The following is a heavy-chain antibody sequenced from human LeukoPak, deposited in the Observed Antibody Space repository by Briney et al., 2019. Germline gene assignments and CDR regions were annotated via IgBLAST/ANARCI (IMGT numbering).Heavy chain of an antibody. D-gene: IGHD2-2*01. CDR3: ARGYSRAAMLFDY. CDR1: GFTLSSYW. CDR2: IKQDGSEK. Sequence: GGSLRLSCAASGFTLSSYWMSWVRQAPGKGLEWVANIKQDGSEKYYVDSVKGRFTISRDNAKNSLYLQMNSLRAEDTALYYCARGYSRAAMLFDYWGQGTLVAVSS. V-gene: IGHV3-7*04. J-gene: IGHJ4*02.